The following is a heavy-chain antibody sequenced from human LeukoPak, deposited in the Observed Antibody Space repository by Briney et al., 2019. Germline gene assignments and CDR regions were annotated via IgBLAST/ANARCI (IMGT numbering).Heavy chain of an antibody. D-gene: IGHD3-3*01. V-gene: IGHV1-46*01. CDR2: INPSGGTT. CDR3: AREAIFGVVREYYFDY. J-gene: IGHJ4*02. Sequence: ASVKVSCKTSGYTFTRYHIHWVRQAPGQGLEWMGVINPSGGTTTYAQNFQGRVTMTRDTSTITVYMEQSSLRSDDTAVYYCAREAIFGVVREYYFDYWGQGTLVTVS. CDR1: GYTFTRYH.